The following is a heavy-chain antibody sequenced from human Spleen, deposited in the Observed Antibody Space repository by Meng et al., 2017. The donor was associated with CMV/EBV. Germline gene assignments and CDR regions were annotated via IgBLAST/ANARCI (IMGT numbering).Heavy chain of an antibody. CDR2: INHSGST. Sequence: VYGGSCSGYDWSWIRQPPGKGLEWIGEINHSGSTNYNPSLKSRVTISVDTTKNQFSLKLNSVTAAETAVYYCARSVRAGYRYWYFDLWGRGTLVTVSS. D-gene: IGHD5-18*01. J-gene: IGHJ2*01. V-gene: IGHV4-34*01. CDR1: GGSCSGYD. CDR3: ARSVRAGYRYWYFDL.